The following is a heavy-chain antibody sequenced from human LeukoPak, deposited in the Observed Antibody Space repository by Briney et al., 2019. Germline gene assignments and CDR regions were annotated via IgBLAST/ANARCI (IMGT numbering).Heavy chain of an antibody. J-gene: IGHJ4*02. CDR3: AKDDVVDQPPGH. CDR1: GFTFSTYS. V-gene: IGHV3-21*01. Sequence: GGSLRLSCAASGFTFSTYSMNWVRQAPGKGLEWVSSISSGSSYIYYADSVKGRFTISRDNSKNTLYLQMNSLRAEDTAVYYCAKDDVVDQPPGHWGQGTLVTVSS. D-gene: IGHD1-14*01. CDR2: ISSGSSYI.